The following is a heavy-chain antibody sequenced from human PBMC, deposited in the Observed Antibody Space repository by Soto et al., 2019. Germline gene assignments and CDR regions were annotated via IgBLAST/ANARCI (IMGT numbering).Heavy chain of an antibody. V-gene: IGHV1-69*01. CDR3: ARDYYDSSGYYYPTGWYFDL. Sequence: QVQLVQSGAEVKKPGSSVKVSCKASGGTFSSYAISWVRQAPGQGLEWMGGIIPIFGTANYAQKFQGRVTITADESTSAAYMELSSLRSEDTAVYYCARDYYDSSGYYYPTGWYFDLWGRGTLVTVSS. CDR1: GGTFSSYA. CDR2: IIPIFGTA. J-gene: IGHJ2*01. D-gene: IGHD3-22*01.